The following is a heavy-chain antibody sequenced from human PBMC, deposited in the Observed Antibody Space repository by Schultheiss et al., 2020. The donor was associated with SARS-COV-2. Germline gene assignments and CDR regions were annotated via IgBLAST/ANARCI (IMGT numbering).Heavy chain of an antibody. Sequence: SETLSLTCTVSGGSISSYYWSWIRQPPGKGLEWIGCIYYSGSTNYNPSLKSRVTISVDTSKNQFSLKLRSVTAADTAVYYCARYYSGNYYALDYWGQGTLVTVSS. CDR2: IYYSGST. J-gene: IGHJ4*02. CDR1: GGSISSYY. CDR3: ARYYSGNYYALDY. D-gene: IGHD1-26*01. V-gene: IGHV4-59*08.